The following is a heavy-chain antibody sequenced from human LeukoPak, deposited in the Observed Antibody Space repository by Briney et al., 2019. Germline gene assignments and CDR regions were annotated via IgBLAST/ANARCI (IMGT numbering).Heavy chain of an antibody. D-gene: IGHD3-3*01. CDR2: IYTSGST. CDR3: ARELWSGYYRWYYFDY. J-gene: IGHJ4*02. Sequence: PSETLSLTCTVSGGSISSYYWSWIRQPAVKGLEWIGRIYTSGSTNYNPSLKSRVTMSVDTSKNQFSLKLSSVTAADTAVYYCARELWSGYYRWYYFDYWGQGTLVTVSS. V-gene: IGHV4-4*07. CDR1: GGSISSYY.